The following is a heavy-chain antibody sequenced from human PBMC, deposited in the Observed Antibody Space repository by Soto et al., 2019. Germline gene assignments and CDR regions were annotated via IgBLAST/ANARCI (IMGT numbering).Heavy chain of an antibody. CDR2: IIPIFGTA. J-gene: IGHJ4*02. V-gene: IGHV1-69*13. D-gene: IGHD3-9*01. Sequence: GSAVKVSCKASGGTFSSYAFSWVRQSPGQGLEWMGEIIPIFGTANYAQQFQGRVTITADESTSTAYMELSSLRSEDTAVYYCARVSAFDPSYYFDYWGQGTLVTVSS. CDR1: GGTFSSYA. CDR3: ARVSAFDPSYYFDY.